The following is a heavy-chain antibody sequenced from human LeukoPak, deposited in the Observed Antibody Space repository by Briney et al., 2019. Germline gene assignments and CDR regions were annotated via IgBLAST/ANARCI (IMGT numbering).Heavy chain of an antibody. V-gene: IGHV4-34*01. J-gene: IGHJ6*03. CDR2: INHSGST. D-gene: IGHD3-16*01. Sequence: SETLSLTCAVYGGSFSGYYWSWIRQPPGKGLEWIGEINHSGSTNYNPSLKSRVTISVDTSMNQFSLKLSSVTAADTAVYYCARAGGFLGYLDVWGKGTTVTVSS. CDR3: ARAGGFLGYLDV. CDR1: GGSFSGYY.